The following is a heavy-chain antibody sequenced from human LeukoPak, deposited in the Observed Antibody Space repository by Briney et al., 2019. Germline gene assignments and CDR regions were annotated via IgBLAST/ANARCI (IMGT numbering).Heavy chain of an antibody. CDR3: ARLGYYYDSSGYLRREGFDY. J-gene: IGHJ4*02. Sequence: SETLSLTCAVYGGSFSGYYWSWIRQPPGKGLEWIGEINHSGSTNYNPSLKSRVTISVDTSKNQFSLKLSSVTAADTAVYYCARLGYYYDSSGYLRREGFDYWGQGTLVTVSS. CDR2: INHSGST. CDR1: GGSFSGYY. D-gene: IGHD3-22*01. V-gene: IGHV4-34*01.